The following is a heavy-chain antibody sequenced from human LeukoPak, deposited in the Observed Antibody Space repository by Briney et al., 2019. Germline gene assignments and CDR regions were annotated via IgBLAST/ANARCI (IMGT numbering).Heavy chain of an antibody. Sequence: GGTLRLSCAASGFTFSSYGMSWVREAPGKGLEWVSAISGSGGSTYYADSVKGRFTISRDNSKNTLYLQMNSLRAEDTAVYYCARGPSGYHNTGGQGTLVTVSS. CDR2: ISGSGGST. D-gene: IGHD5-12*01. CDR1: GFTFSSYG. J-gene: IGHJ4*02. V-gene: IGHV3-23*01. CDR3: ARGPSGYHNT.